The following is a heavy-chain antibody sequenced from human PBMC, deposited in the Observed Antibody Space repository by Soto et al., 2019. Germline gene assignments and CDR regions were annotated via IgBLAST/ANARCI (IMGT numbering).Heavy chain of an antibody. J-gene: IGHJ5*02. V-gene: IGHV4-31*03. Sequence: PSETLSLTCTVSGGSISSGGYYWSWIRQHPGKGLEWIGYIYYSGSTYYNPSLKSRVTISVDTSKNQFSLKLSSVTAADTAVYYCARAKLDQLVRAVFWFDPWGQGTLVTVSS. D-gene: IGHD6-6*01. CDR1: GGSISSGGYY. CDR3: ARAKLDQLVRAVFWFDP. CDR2: IYYSGST.